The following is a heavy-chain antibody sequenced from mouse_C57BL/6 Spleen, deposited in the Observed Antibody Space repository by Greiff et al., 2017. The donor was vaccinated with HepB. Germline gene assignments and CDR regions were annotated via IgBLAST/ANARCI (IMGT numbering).Heavy chain of an antibody. J-gene: IGHJ1*03. D-gene: IGHD1-1*01. Sequence: QVQLKQPGAELVKPGASVKLSCKASGYTFTSYWMHWVKQRPGRGLEWIGRIDPNSGGTKYNEKFKSKATLTVDKPSSTAYMQLSSLTSEDSAVYYCARDIYYYGSSYEERYFDVWGTGTTVTVSS. CDR3: ARDIYYYGSSYEERYFDV. CDR1: GYTFTSYW. V-gene: IGHV1-72*01. CDR2: IDPNSGGT.